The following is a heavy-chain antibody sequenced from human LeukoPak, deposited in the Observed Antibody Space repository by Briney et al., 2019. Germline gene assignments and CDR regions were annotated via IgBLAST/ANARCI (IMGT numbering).Heavy chain of an antibody. CDR3: ARDQDPGAFDI. V-gene: IGHV1-18*01. CDR1: SYTLTNYG. J-gene: IGHJ3*02. Sequence: ASVKVSCKASSYTLTNYGISWVRQAPGQGLEWMGWISAYNGNTNYAQNLQGRVTMTTDTSTNTAYMELKSLRSDDTAVYYCARDQDPGAFDIWGQGTMVTVSS. CDR2: ISAYNGNT.